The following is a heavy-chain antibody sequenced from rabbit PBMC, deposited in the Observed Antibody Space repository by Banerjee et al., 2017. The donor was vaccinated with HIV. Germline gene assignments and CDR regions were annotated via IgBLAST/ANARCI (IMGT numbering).Heavy chain of an antibody. J-gene: IGHJ4*01. CDR2: IYAGSGSA. Sequence: QEQLEESGGGLVKPEGSLTLTCKASGFSFSNKYVMCWVRQAPGKGLEWIACIYAGSGSAYYASWAKGRFTVSKTSSTTVTLQMTSLTAADTATYFCARDAGYAGSNLWGPGTLVTVS. CDR3: ARDAGYAGSNL. V-gene: IGHV1S45*01. CDR1: GFSFSNKYV. D-gene: IGHD4-2*01.